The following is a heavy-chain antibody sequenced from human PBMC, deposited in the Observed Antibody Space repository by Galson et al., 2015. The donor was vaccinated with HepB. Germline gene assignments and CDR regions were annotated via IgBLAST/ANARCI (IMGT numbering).Heavy chain of an antibody. D-gene: IGHD3-10*01. CDR3: AKESGVTPVRGVAAPFDY. CDR1: EFTFSRYA. Sequence: SLRLSCAASEFTFSRYAMSWVRQAPGEGLEWVSAISGDGIDTYYLDSVRGRVTMSRDNSKNMLYLQMNSLRADDTAVYFCAKESGVTPVRGVAAPFDYWGQGTLVTVSS. V-gene: IGHV3-23*01. J-gene: IGHJ4*02. CDR2: ISGDGIDT.